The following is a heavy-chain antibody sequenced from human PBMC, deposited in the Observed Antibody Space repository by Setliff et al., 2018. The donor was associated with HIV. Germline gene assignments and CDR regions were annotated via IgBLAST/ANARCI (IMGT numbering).Heavy chain of an antibody. CDR1: GGSISSSNW. V-gene: IGHV4-4*02. CDR3: ARCAYYNFWSGYYCDY. CDR2: IYHSGST. Sequence: PSETLSLTCTVSGGSISSSNWWSWVRQPPGKGLEWIGEIYHSGSTNYNPSLKSRVTISVDKSKNQFSLKLSSVTAADTAVYYCARCAYYNFWSGYYCDYWGQGTLVTVSS. J-gene: IGHJ4*02. D-gene: IGHD3-3*01.